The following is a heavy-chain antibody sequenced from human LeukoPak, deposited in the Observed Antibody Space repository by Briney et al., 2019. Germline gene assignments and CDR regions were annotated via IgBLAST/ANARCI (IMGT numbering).Heavy chain of an antibody. CDR2: ISYDGSNK. D-gene: IGHD3-22*01. CDR3: ARGTYYYESSGSYY. CDR1: GFTFSSYA. V-gene: IGHV3-30*04. J-gene: IGHJ4*02. Sequence: TGGSLRLSCAASGFTFSSYARRWIRQAPGKGLEWVAVISYDGSNKYYAASVKARFTISRDNSKNTLYLQMNRLRAEDTAVYYCARGTYYYESSGSYYWGQGTLVTVSS.